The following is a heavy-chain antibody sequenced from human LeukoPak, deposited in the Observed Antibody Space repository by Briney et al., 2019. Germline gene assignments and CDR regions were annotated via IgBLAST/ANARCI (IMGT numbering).Heavy chain of an antibody. CDR2: IKRDGNEK. CDR1: GFTFSRYW. D-gene: IGHD3-10*01. J-gene: IGHJ5*01. Sequence: AGGSLRLSCAASGFTFSRYWMNWVRQAPGKGLEWVANIKRDGNEKNYVDSVKGRFSISRDNAKNSLYLQMDSPRAEDTAVYYCAKEGAYPIITYDSWGQGALVTVSS. V-gene: IGHV3-7*01. CDR3: AKEGAYPIITYDS.